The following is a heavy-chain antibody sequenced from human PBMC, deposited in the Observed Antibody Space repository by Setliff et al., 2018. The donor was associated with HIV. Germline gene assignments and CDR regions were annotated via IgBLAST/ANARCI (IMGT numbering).Heavy chain of an antibody. J-gene: IGHJ4*02. D-gene: IGHD3-10*01. V-gene: IGHV7-4-1*02. CDR1: GYTFTSYA. CDR2: INTKTGNP. Sequence: ASVKVSCKASGYTFTSYAVNWVRQAPGQGLEWLGWINTKTGNPTYVQGFPGQFVFSLDTSVSTAYLEISSLKAEDTAVYYCARAPFLQFFRGSPYYFDYWGQGSLVTVSS. CDR3: ARAPFLQFFRGSPYYFDY.